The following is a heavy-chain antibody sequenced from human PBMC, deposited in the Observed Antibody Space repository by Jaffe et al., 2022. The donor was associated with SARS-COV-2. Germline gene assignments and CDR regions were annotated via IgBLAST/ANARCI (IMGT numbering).Heavy chain of an antibody. D-gene: IGHD3-22*01. CDR1: GFTFSSYA. Sequence: EVQLLESGGGLVQPGGSLRLSCAASGFTFSSYAMSWVRQAPGKGLEWVSAISGSGGSTYYADSVKGRFTISRDNSKNTLYLQMNSLRAEDTAVYYCAKGHYYDSSGYVDPGGYFDYWGQGTLVTVSS. CDR3: AKGHYYDSSGYVDPGGYFDY. J-gene: IGHJ4*02. V-gene: IGHV3-23*01. CDR2: ISGSGGST.